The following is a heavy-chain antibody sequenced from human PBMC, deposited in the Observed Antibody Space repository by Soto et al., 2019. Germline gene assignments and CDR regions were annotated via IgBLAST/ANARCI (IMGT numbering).Heavy chain of an antibody. D-gene: IGHD3-9*01. CDR1: GFTFSSYS. CDR3: ARVYDILTGYPFDY. V-gene: IGHV3-48*01. CDR2: ISSSSSTI. Sequence: PGGSLRLSCAASGFTFSSYSMNWFRQAPGKGLEWVSYISSSSSTIYYADSVKGRFTISRDNAKNSLYLQMNSLRAEDTAVYYCARVYDILTGYPFDYWGQGTLVTVSS. J-gene: IGHJ4*02.